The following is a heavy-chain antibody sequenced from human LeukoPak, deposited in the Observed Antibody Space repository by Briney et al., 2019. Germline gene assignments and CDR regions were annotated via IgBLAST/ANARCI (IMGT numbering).Heavy chain of an antibody. CDR2: IWYDGSNT. CDR3: ARGFLDFDS. J-gene: IGHJ4*02. D-gene: IGHD3-3*01. Sequence: PGGSLRLSCVASGLTFSSFGLNWVGRPPAKGLEWVALIWYDGSNTYYADSVKGRFTISRDDSKNTVYLQMNSLRAEDTALYYCARGFLDFDSWGQGTLVIVSS. V-gene: IGHV3-33*01. CDR1: GLTFSSFG.